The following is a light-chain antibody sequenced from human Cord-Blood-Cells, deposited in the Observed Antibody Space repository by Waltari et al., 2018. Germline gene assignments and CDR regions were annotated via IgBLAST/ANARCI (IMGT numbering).Light chain of an antibody. V-gene: IGLV2-14*03. Sequence: QSALTQPASVSGSPGPSITISCTGTSSYVGGYNYVSWYQQHPGKAPKLMIYDVSNRPSGVSKRFSGSKSGNTASLTISGLQAEDEADYYCSSYTSSSTWVFGGGTKLTVL. CDR3: SSYTSSSTWV. J-gene: IGLJ3*02. CDR2: DVS. CDR1: SSYVGGYNY.